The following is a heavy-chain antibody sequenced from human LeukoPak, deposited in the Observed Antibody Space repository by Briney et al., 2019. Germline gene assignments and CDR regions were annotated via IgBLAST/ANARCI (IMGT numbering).Heavy chain of an antibody. J-gene: IGHJ6*03. CDR1: GGSFSGYY. Sequence: PSETLSLTCAVYGGSFSGYYWSWIRQPPGKGLEWIGEINHSGSTNYNPSLKSRVTISVDTSKNQFSLKLSSVTAADTAVYYCARDNYLYYYYYYMDVWGKGTTVTVSS. CDR2: INHSGST. V-gene: IGHV4-34*01. CDR3: ARDNYLYYYYYYMDV. D-gene: IGHD4-11*01.